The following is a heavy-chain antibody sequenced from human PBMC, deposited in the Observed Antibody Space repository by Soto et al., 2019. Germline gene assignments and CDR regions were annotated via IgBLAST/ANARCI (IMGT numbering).Heavy chain of an antibody. D-gene: IGHD4-17*01. Sequence: SETLSLTCAVYGGSFSGYYWSWIRQPPGKGLEWIGEINHSGSTNYNPSLKSRVTISVDTSKNQFSLKLSSVTAADTAVYYCARGVDYGGLDYWGQGTLVTVSS. J-gene: IGHJ4*02. CDR1: GGSFSGYY. CDR3: ARGVDYGGLDY. V-gene: IGHV4-34*01. CDR2: INHSGST.